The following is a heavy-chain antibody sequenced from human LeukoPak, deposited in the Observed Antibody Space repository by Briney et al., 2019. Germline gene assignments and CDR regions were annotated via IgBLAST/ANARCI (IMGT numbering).Heavy chain of an antibody. Sequence: PGGSLRLSCAASGFRLNDYGMSWVRQVPGKGLEWVSYINWNGDTTTYADSVKGRFTISRDTAKYSLYLQMNGLRTEDTALYYCARDATWNYQQKDYWGQGTLVTVSS. V-gene: IGHV3-20*04. D-gene: IGHD1-7*01. CDR3: ARDATWNYQQKDY. CDR2: INWNGDTT. J-gene: IGHJ4*02. CDR1: GFRLNDYG.